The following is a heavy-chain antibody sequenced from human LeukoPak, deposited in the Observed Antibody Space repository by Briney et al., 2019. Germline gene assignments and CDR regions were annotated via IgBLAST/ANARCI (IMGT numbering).Heavy chain of an antibody. J-gene: IGHJ4*02. D-gene: IGHD2-21*01. CDR2: ISYDGSNK. CDR1: GFTFSSYG. CDR3: ARDMLFQYYFGY. Sequence: GRSLRLSCAASGFTFSSYGMHWVRQAPGKGLEWVAVISYDGSNKYYADSVKGRFTISRDNSKNTLYLQMNSLRAEDTAVYYCARDMLFQYYFGYWGQGTLVTVSS. V-gene: IGHV3-30*19.